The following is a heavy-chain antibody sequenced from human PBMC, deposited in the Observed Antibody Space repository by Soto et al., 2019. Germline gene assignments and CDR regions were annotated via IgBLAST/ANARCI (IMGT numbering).Heavy chain of an antibody. Sequence: LSLTCAVYGGSFSGYYWSWIRQPPGKGLEWIGEINHSGSTNYNPSLKSRVTISVDTSKNQFSLKLSSVTAADTAVYYCARGSRYQAFDIWGQGTMVTVS. CDR2: INHSGST. D-gene: IGHD2-2*01. CDR1: GGSFSGYY. J-gene: IGHJ3*02. V-gene: IGHV4-34*01. CDR3: ARGSRYQAFDI.